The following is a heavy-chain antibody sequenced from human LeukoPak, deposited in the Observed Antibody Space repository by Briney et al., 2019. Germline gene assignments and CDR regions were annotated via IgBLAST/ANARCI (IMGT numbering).Heavy chain of an antibody. V-gene: IGHV3-30*18. CDR1: GFTFSSYG. Sequence: PGRSLRLSCAASGFTFSSYGMHWVRQAPGKGLEWVAVIWYGGSNKYYADSVKGRFTISRDNSKNTLYLQMNSLRAEDTAVYYCAKVMPPGRIRFYSYYMDVWGKGTTVTVS. J-gene: IGHJ6*03. CDR2: IWYGGSNK. D-gene: IGHD2-15*01. CDR3: AKVMPPGRIRFYSYYMDV.